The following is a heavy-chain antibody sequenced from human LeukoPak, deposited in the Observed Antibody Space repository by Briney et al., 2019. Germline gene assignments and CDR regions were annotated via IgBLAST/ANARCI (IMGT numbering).Heavy chain of an antibody. J-gene: IGHJ3*02. CDR1: GGSISSGSYY. V-gene: IGHV4-61*02. CDR3: ARAALGYRSSTSCLDAFDI. D-gene: IGHD2-2*01. CDR2: IYTSGST. Sequence: SETLSLTCTVSGGSISSGSYYWSWIRQPAGKGLEWIGRIYTSGSTNYNPSLKSRVTISVDTSKNQFSLKLSSVTAADTAVYYCARAALGYRSSTSCLDAFDIWGQGTMVTVSS.